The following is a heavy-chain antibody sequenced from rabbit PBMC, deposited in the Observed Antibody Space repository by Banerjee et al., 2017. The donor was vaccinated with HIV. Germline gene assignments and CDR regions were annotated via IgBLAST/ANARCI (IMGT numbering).Heavy chain of an antibody. D-gene: IGHD4-2*01. V-gene: IGHV1S43*01. J-gene: IGHJ4*01. Sequence: QSLEESGGDLVKPGASLALTCTASGFTISSSDYMCWVRQAPGKGLEWIACIYGGSSGTWDASWVNGRFTISRSTSLNMVDLKMTSLTAADTATYFCASSGVAGGDYLDLWGPGTLVTVS. CDR2: IYGGSSGT. CDR1: GFTISSSDY. CDR3: ASSGVAGGDYLDL.